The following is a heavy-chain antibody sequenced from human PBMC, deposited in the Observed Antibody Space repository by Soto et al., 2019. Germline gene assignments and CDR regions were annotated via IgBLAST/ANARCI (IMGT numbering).Heavy chain of an antibody. CDR3: ARARGNDWYSDY. V-gene: IGHV3-21*01. Sequence: LRLSCAASGFTFSSYSMNWVRQAPGKGLEWVSSISSSSSYIYYADSVKGRFTISRDNAKNSLYLQMNSLRAEDTAVYYCARARGNDWYSDYWGQGTMVTVSS. CDR2: ISSSSSYI. J-gene: IGHJ4*02. CDR1: GFTFSSYS. D-gene: IGHD2-21*02.